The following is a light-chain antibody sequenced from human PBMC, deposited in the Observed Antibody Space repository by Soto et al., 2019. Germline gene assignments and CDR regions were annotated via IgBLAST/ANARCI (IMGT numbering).Light chain of an antibody. J-gene: IGLJ1*01. CDR1: SSDIGTYNR. Sequence: QSALTQPASVSGCPGQAITISCIGTSSDIGTYNRVSSYQQPPGTAPKLISYEVNNRPSGVPDRFSGSKSGNTASLIISGLQAEDEADYYCNSFTTSNTYVFGTGTKVTVL. V-gene: IGLV2-18*02. CDR3: NSFTTSNTYV. CDR2: EVN.